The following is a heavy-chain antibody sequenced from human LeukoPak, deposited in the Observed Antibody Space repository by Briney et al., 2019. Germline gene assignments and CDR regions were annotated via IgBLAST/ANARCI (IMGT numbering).Heavy chain of an antibody. D-gene: IGHD2-15*01. CDR2: LKSDGRST. J-gene: IGHJ4*02. V-gene: IGHV3-74*01. CDR1: GFNLSSYY. CDR3: AREIGGFDY. Sequence: GGSLRLSCAASGFNLSSYYMDRVRQGPGKGLVWVSRLKSDGRSTKYADSVKGRFTISRDNAKNTLYLQMISLRDEDTAVYYCAREIGGFDYWGQGTPVTVSS.